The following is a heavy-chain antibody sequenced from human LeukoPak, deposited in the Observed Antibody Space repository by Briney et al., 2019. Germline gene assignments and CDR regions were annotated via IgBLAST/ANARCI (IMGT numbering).Heavy chain of an antibody. CDR3: AREGYSYGYSYYYGMDV. CDR2: ISAYNGNT. V-gene: IGHV1-18*01. CDR1: GYTFTSCG. Sequence: ASVTVSCKASGYTFTSCGISWVRQAPGQGLEWMGWISAYNGNTNYAQKLQGRVTMTTDTSTSTAYMELRSLRSDDTAVYYCAREGYSYGYSYYYGMDVWGQGTTVTVSS. J-gene: IGHJ6*02. D-gene: IGHD5-18*01.